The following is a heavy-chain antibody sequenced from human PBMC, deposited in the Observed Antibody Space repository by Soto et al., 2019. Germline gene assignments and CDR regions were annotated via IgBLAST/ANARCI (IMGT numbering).Heavy chain of an antibody. J-gene: IGHJ4*02. CDR2: IYYSGST. V-gene: IGHV4-30-4*01. Sequence: PSETLSLTCTVSGGSISSGDYYWSWIRQPPGKGLEWIGYIYYSGSTYYNPSLKSRVTISVDTSKNQFSLKLSSVTAADTAVYYCARRITIFGVVTLASYYFDYWGQGTLVTVSS. CDR3: ARRITIFGVVTLASYYFDY. CDR1: GGSISSGDYY. D-gene: IGHD3-3*01.